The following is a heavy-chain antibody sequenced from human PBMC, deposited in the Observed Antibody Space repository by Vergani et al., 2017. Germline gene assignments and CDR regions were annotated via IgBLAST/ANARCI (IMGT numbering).Heavy chain of an antibody. J-gene: IGHJ3*02. Sequence: QLQESGPGLVRPSQTLSLTCTVSGGSISSGDYYWSWIRQPPGKGLEWIGYIYYSGSTYYNPSLKSRVTISVDTSKSQFSLKLSSVTAADTAVYYCARDLRVTTDAFDIWGQGTMVTVSS. CDR2: IYYSGST. D-gene: IGHD4-17*01. CDR1: GGSISSGDYY. CDR3: ARDLRVTTDAFDI. V-gene: IGHV4-30-4*08.